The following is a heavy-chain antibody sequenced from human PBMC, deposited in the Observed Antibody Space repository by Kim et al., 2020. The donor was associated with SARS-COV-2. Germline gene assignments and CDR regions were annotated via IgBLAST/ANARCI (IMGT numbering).Heavy chain of an antibody. CDR3: ARRTIWFGDFKGFDY. D-gene: IGHD3-10*01. CDR2: INHSGST. V-gene: IGHV4-34*01. Sequence: SETLSLTCAVYGGSFSGYYWSWIRQPPGKGLEWIGEINHSGSTNYNPSLKSRVTISVDTSKNQFSLKLSSVTAADTAVYYCARRTIWFGDFKGFDYWGQGTLVTVSS. J-gene: IGHJ4*02. CDR1: GGSFSGYY.